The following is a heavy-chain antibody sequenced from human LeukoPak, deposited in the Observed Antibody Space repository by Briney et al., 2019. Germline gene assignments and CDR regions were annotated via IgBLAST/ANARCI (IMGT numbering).Heavy chain of an antibody. V-gene: IGHV2-5*01. CDR3: AHILGGGVAAPEVDY. D-gene: IGHD3-16*01. J-gene: IGHJ4*02. CDR2: IYWNDDK. Sequence: SGPTLANPPQPLTLTCTFSGFSLSTRGVGVGWIRQPPGKALEWLALIYWNDDKRYIPSLKSRLTITKDPSKNQGVLTIPTMDPVDTATDSGAHILGGGVAAPEVDYWGQGTLVTVSS. CDR1: GFSLSTRGVG.